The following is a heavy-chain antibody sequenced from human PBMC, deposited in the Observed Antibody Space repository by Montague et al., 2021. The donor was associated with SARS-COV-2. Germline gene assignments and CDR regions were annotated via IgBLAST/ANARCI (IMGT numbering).Heavy chain of an antibody. D-gene: IGHD3-3*02. V-gene: IGHV3-30*04. Sequence: SLRLCCAASGFTFSSYAMHWVRQAPGKGLEWVAVISYDGSNKYYADSVKGRFTISRDNSKNTLYLQMNSLRAEDTAVYYCAGELGFYGMDVWGQGTTVTVSS. CDR3: AGELGFYGMDV. J-gene: IGHJ6*02. CDR2: ISYDGSNK. CDR1: GFTFSSYA.